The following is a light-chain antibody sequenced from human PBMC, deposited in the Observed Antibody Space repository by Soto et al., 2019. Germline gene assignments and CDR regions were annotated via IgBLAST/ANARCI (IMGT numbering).Light chain of an antibody. J-gene: IGKJ1*01. CDR3: MQALTAPPT. Sequence: DIVMTQSPLSLPVTPGEPASISCRSSQSLLNSNGYNYLDWYLQKPGQSPQLLIYLGSNRASGVPDRFSGSGSGTDXTXKXXXXXXEDVGVYHCMQALTAPPTFGQGTKVEIK. CDR1: QSLLNSNGYNY. CDR2: LGS. V-gene: IGKV2-28*01.